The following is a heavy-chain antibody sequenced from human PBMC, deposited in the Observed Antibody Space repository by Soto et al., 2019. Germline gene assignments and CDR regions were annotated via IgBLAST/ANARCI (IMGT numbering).Heavy chain of an antibody. CDR3: AKGHEYYYDSSGWIYFDY. Sequence: SLRLSCAASGFTFSSYAMSWVRQAPGKGLEWVSAISGSGGSTYYADSVKGRFTISRDNSKNTLYLQMNSLRAEDTAVYYCAKGHEYYYDSSGWIYFDYWGQGTLVTVSS. D-gene: IGHD3-22*01. CDR2: ISGSGGST. CDR1: GFTFSSYA. V-gene: IGHV3-23*01. J-gene: IGHJ4*02.